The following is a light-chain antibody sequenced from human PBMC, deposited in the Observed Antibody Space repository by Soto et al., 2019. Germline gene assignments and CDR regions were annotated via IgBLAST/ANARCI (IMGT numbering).Light chain of an antibody. V-gene: IGLV1-40*01. CDR2: GNS. CDR1: SSNIGAGYD. J-gene: IGLJ3*02. Sequence: QSVLTQPPSVSGAPGQRVTISCTGSSSNIGAGYDVHWYQQLPGTAPKLLIYGNSNRPSGVPDRFSGSKSGTSASLAITGLQFEDEADYYCAGWDDSVNGPVFGGGTKLTVL. CDR3: AGWDDSVNGPV.